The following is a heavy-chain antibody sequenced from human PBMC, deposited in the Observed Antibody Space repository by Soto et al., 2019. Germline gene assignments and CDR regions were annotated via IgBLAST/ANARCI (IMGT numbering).Heavy chain of an antibody. Sequence: QVQLQESGPGLVKPSQTLSLTCTVSGGSISSGGYYWSWIRQHPGKGLEWIGYIYYSGSTYYNPYLKRRVTISVDTSKNQFSLKRSSVTAADTAVYYCAREGGDYYDSSGDDAFDIWGQGTMVTVSS. CDR3: AREGGDYYDSSGDDAFDI. D-gene: IGHD3-22*01. CDR2: IYYSGST. V-gene: IGHV4-31*03. CDR1: GGSISSGGYY. J-gene: IGHJ3*02.